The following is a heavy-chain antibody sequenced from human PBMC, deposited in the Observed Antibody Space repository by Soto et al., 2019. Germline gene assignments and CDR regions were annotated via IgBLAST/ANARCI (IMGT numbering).Heavy chain of an antibody. D-gene: IGHD6-19*01. J-gene: IGHJ4*02. CDR2: IWYDGRNK. CDR3: ARDGITPLTGYSSGWYLGY. Sequence: QVQLVESGGGVVQPGRSLRLSCAASGFTFSSYGMHWVRQAPGKGLEWVAVIWYDGRNKYYADSVKGRFTISRDNSKNTLYLQMNSLRAEDTAVYYCARDGITPLTGYSSGWYLGYWGQGTLVTVSS. V-gene: IGHV3-33*01. CDR1: GFTFSSYG.